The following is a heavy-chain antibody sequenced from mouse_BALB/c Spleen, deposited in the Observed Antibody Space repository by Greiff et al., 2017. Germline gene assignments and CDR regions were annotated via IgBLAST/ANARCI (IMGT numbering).Heavy chain of an antibody. V-gene: IGHV2-9*02. D-gene: IGHD1-1*01. CDR3: ARENYGSSYPWFAY. Sequence: VQLQQSGPGLVAPSQSLSITCTVSGFSLTSYGVHWVRQPPGKGLEWLGVIWAGGSTNYNSALMSRLSISKDNSKSQVFLKMNSLQTDDTAMYYCARENYGSSYPWFAYWGQGTLVTVSA. J-gene: IGHJ3*01. CDR1: GFSLTSYG. CDR2: IWAGGST.